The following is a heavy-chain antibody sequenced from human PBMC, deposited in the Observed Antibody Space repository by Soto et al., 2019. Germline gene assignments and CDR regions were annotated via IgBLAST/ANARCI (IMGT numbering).Heavy chain of an antibody. CDR3: ARDKTHIVVVPSAIQVFGVLVWGGIDV. CDR1: GYTFTSYY. D-gene: IGHD2-2*01. V-gene: IGHV1-46*01. J-gene: IGHJ6*02. CDR2: INPSGGST. Sequence: ASVKVSCKASGYTFTSYYMHWVRQAPGQGLEWMGIINPSGGSTSYAQKFQGRVTMTRDTSTSTVYMELSSLRTEDTAVYYCARDKTHIVVVPSAIQVFGVLVWGGIDVWGQGTTGTVSS.